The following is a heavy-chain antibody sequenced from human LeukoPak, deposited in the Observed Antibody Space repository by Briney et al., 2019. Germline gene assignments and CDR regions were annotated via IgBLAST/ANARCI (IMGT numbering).Heavy chain of an antibody. V-gene: IGHV3-33*06. CDR1: GFTFTNFA. CDR2: IWSDGSRK. CDR3: AKHLGYCSDGSCYFPY. D-gene: IGHD2-15*01. J-gene: IGHJ4*02. Sequence: GGSLRLSCAASGFTFTNFAMHWVRQAPGKGLVWVAVIWSDGSRKEYIDSVKDRFTVSRDNSKSTLCLQMISLRAEDTAVFYCAKHLGYCSDGSCYFPYWGQGTLVTVSS.